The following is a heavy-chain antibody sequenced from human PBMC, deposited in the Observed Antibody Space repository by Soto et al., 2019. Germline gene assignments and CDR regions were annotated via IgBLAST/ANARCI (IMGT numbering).Heavy chain of an antibody. D-gene: IGHD6-13*01. Sequence: QLQLQESGPGLVKPSETLSLTCTVSGGSISSSSYYWGWIRQPPGKGLEWIGSIYYSGGAYYNSCLSRRVTISVDTPKNQFSLRLSSVSAADTAVYYCARRRIAAAGRAYYYGMDVWGQGTTVTVSS. J-gene: IGHJ6*02. CDR1: GGSISSSSYY. V-gene: IGHV4-39*01. CDR3: ARRRIAAAGRAYYYGMDV. CDR2: IYYSGGA.